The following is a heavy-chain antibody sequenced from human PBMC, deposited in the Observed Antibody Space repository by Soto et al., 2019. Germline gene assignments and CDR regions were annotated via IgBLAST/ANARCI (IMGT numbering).Heavy chain of an antibody. V-gene: IGHV4-39*01. Sequence: SSETLSLTCTVSGGSISSSSYYWGWIRQPPGKGLEWIGSIYYSGSTYYNPSLKSRVTISVDTSKNQFSLKLSSVTAADTAVYYCARNAKLDCGGDCLPLYEYNWFDPWGQGTLVTVSS. J-gene: IGHJ5*02. CDR3: ARNAKLDCGGDCLPLYEYNWFDP. CDR1: GGSISSSSYY. D-gene: IGHD2-21*02. CDR2: IYYSGST.